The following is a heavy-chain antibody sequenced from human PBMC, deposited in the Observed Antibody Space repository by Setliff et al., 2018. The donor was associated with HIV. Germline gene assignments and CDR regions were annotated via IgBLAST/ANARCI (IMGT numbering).Heavy chain of an antibody. J-gene: IGHJ4*02. CDR3: ARAGTALWDFDY. CDR1: GFTFSSYD. CDR2: IGTAGDT. Sequence: PGGSLRLSCAASGFTFSSYDMHWVRQATGKGLEWVSAIGTAGDTYYPGSVKGRFTISRENAKNSLYLQMNSLRAGDTAVYYCARAGTALWDFDYWGQGTLVTVSS. D-gene: IGHD2-8*02. V-gene: IGHV3-13*01.